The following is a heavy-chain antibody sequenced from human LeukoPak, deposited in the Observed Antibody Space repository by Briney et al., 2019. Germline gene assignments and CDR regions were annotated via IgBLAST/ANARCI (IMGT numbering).Heavy chain of an antibody. D-gene: IGHD6-6*01. J-gene: IGHJ4*02. V-gene: IGHV3-7*01. CDR2: IKQDGSEK. CDR1: GFTFSSYW. CDR3: AKDQSSSSFGEVDY. Sequence: GGSLRLSCAASGFTFSSYWMSWVRQAPGKGLEWVANIKQDGSEKYYVDSVKGRFTISRDNSKNTLYLQMDSLRAEDTAVYYCAKDQSSSSFGEVDYWGQGTLVTVSS.